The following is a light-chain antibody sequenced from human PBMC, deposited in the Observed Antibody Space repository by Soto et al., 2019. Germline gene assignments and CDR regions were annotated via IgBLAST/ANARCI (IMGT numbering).Light chain of an antibody. Sequence: QSVLTQPPSVSGAPGQRVIISCTGSSSNIGAGYDVHWYQQLPGTTPKLLIYGNNNRPSGVPERFSGSKSGTSASLAITGLQAEDEADYYCSSYAGSNILGVFGTGNKVTVL. CDR1: SSNIGAGYD. CDR3: SSYAGSNILGV. J-gene: IGLJ1*01. CDR2: GNN. V-gene: IGLV1-40*01.